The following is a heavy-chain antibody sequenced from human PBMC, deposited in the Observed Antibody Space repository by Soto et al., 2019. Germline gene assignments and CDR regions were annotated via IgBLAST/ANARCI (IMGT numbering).Heavy chain of an antibody. D-gene: IGHD6-6*01. Sequence: GGSLRLSCAASGFTFSSYGMHWVRQAPGKGLEWVAVIWYDGSNKYYADSVKGRFTISRDNSKNTLYLQMNSLRAEDTAVYYCARDPAARIFPVYFDYWGQGTLVTVSS. V-gene: IGHV3-33*01. CDR3: ARDPAARIFPVYFDY. CDR1: GFTFSSYG. CDR2: IWYDGSNK. J-gene: IGHJ4*02.